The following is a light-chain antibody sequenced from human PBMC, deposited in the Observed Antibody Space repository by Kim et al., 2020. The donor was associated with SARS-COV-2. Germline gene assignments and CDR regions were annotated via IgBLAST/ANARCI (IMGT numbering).Light chain of an antibody. J-gene: IGLJ2*01. CDR3: SSYAGSNNVV. V-gene: IGLV2-8*01. Sequence: GQSATISCTGTSSDVGGYNYVSGYQQHPGKAPNLMIYEVSKRPAGVPDRFSGSKSGNTASLTVSGLQAEDEADYYCSSYAGSNNVVFGGGTQLTVL. CDR1: SSDVGGYNY. CDR2: EVS.